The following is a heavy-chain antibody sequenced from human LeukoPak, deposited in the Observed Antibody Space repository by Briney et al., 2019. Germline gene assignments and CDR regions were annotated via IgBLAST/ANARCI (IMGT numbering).Heavy chain of an antibody. CDR1: GFTFNSYA. CDR2: ISGSGGNT. V-gene: IGHV3-23*01. CDR3: AKSRGYSNTSPFDY. J-gene: IGHJ4*02. D-gene: IGHD6-13*01. Sequence: PGGSLRLSCAASGFTFNSYAMSWVRQAPGKGLEWVSGISGSGGNTYYADSVKGRSTISRDNSRNTLYLQMNSLTAEDTAVYYCAKSRGYSNTSPFDYWGQGSLVAVSS.